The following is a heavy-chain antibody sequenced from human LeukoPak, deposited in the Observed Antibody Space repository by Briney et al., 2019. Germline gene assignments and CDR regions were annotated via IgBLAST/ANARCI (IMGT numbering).Heavy chain of an antibody. J-gene: IGHJ4*02. CDR1: GFTFSSYA. D-gene: IGHD1-26*01. Sequence: GGSLRLSCAASGFTFSSYAMSWVRQAPGKGLEWVSAISGSGGSTYYADSVRGRITISRDNSKNTVDLQMSSLRTEDTAVYYCAKGQELIISGSYGVDYWGQGTLVTVSS. CDR3: AKGQELIISGSYGVDY. V-gene: IGHV3-23*01. CDR2: ISGSGGST.